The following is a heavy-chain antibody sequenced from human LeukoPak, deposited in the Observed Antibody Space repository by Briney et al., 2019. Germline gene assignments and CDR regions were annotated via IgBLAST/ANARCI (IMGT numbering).Heavy chain of an antibody. CDR1: GGSISSSSYY. CDR3: ARLLYQPLAGFDY. V-gene: IGHV4-39*07. D-gene: IGHD2-2*01. CDR2: IYYSGST. Sequence: SETLSLTCTVSGGSISSSSYYWGWIRQPPGKGLEWIGSIYYSGSTYYNPSLKSRVTISVDTSKNQFSLKLSSVTAADTAVYYCARLLYQPLAGFDYWGQGTLVTVSS. J-gene: IGHJ4*02.